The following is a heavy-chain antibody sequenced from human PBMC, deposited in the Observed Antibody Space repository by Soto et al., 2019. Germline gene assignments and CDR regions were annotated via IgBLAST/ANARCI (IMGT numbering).Heavy chain of an antibody. D-gene: IGHD2-15*01. V-gene: IGHV1-69*06. CDR1: GGTFSSYA. CDR3: ASFFGCSGGSCYASSPALDY. Sequence: GASVKVSCKASGGTFSSYAISWVRQAPGQGLEWMGGIIPIFGTANYAQKFQGRVTITADKSPSTAYMELSSLRSEDTAEYYCASFFGCSGGSCYASSPALDYWGQGTLVTVSS. CDR2: IIPIFGTA. J-gene: IGHJ4*02.